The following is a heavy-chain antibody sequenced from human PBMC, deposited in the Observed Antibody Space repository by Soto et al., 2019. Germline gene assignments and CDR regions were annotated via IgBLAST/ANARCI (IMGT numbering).Heavy chain of an antibody. CDR1: GGSFSGYY. J-gene: IGHJ4*02. D-gene: IGHD3-10*01. CDR2: INHSGST. Sequence: SETLSLTCAVYGGSFSGYYWSWIRQPPGKGLEWIGEINHSGSTNYNPSLKSRVTISVDTSKNQFSLKLSSVTAADTAVYYCASGGSGSYYFFFDYWGQGTLVTVSS. CDR3: ASGGSGSYYFFFDY. V-gene: IGHV4-34*01.